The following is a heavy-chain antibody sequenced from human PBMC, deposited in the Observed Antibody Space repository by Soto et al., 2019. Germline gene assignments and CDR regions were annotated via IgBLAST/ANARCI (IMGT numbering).Heavy chain of an antibody. V-gene: IGHV3-23*01. D-gene: IGHD2-15*01. Sequence: EVQLLESGGGLVQPGGSLRLSCAASGFTFSTYAMTWDRQAPGKGPEWVSRIGDSEGETTHYADSVKGRFTISRDNAKNTLYLQMNSRRVEDTAIYYCAKGYCGGGRCYDLDNWFDSWGQGTRVTVSS. J-gene: IGHJ5*01. CDR3: AKGYCGGGRCYDLDNWFDS. CDR1: GFTFSTYA. CDR2: IGDSEGETT.